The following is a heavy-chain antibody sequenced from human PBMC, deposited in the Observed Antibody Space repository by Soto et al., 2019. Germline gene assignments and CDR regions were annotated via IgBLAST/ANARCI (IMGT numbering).Heavy chain of an antibody. V-gene: IGHV3-66*01. CDR1: GFTVSSNY. CDR2: IYSGGDT. CDR3: ARGIYYGSGSSVLDY. J-gene: IGHJ4*02. Sequence: EVQLVESGGGLVQPGGSLRLSCAASGFTVSSNYMSWVRQAPGKGLEWVSIIYSGGDTYYADSVKGRFIISRDNSKNTRHLQMNGLTDEDTAVYYCARGIYYGSGSSVLDYWGQGTLVTVSS. D-gene: IGHD3-10*01.